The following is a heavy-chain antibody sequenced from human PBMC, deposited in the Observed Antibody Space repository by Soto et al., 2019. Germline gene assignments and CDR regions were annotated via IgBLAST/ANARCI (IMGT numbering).Heavy chain of an antibody. V-gene: IGHV3-21*01. Sequence: GESLKISCAASGFTFRSYSMNWVRQAPGKGLEWVSSISDTSSSKYYADSIKGRFTISRDNAKNSLFLQMNSLRAEDTAVYFCARERGSWYYFDFWGQGTLVTSPQ. CDR1: GFTFRSYS. J-gene: IGHJ4*02. D-gene: IGHD6-19*01. CDR2: ISDTSSSK. CDR3: ARERGSWYYFDF.